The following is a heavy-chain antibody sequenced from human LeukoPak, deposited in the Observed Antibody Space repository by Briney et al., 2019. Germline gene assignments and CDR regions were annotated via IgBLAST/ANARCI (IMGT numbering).Heavy chain of an antibody. CDR2: ISAYNGNT. J-gene: IGHJ4*02. Sequence: ASVKVSCKASGYTFISYGISWVRQAPGQGLEWMGWISAYNGNTNYAQKLQGRVTMTTDTSTSTAYMELRSLRSDDTAVYYCARDKDILTGYEIRYFDYWGQGTLVTVSS. V-gene: IGHV1-18*01. CDR3: ARDKDILTGYEIRYFDY. CDR1: GYTFISYG. D-gene: IGHD3-9*01.